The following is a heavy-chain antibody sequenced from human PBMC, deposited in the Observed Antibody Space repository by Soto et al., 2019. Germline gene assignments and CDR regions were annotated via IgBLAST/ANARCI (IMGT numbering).Heavy chain of an antibody. V-gene: IGHV4-31*03. D-gene: IGHD5-18*01. CDR1: GGSISSGGYY. CDR3: VRNARGYSYGSLGY. CDR2: IYYSGST. J-gene: IGHJ4*02. Sequence: SETLSLTCTVSGGSISSGGYYWSWIRQHPGKGLEWIGYIYYSGSTYYNPSLKSRVTISVDTSKNQFSLKLSSVTAADTAVYYCVRNARGYSYGSLGYWGQGTLVTVSS.